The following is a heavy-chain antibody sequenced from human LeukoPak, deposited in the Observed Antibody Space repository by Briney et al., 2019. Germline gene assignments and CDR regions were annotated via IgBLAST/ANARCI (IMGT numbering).Heavy chain of an antibody. Sequence: GGSLRLSCAASGFTFSSYAMSWVRQAPGKGLEWVSGISGSGGSTYYADSVKGRFTISRDNSKNTLYLQMNSLRAEDTAVYYCAKATSWSPIGSFDYWGQGTLVTVSS. J-gene: IGHJ4*02. CDR3: AKATSWSPIGSFDY. CDR1: GFTFSSYA. V-gene: IGHV3-23*01. D-gene: IGHD2-15*01. CDR2: ISGSGGST.